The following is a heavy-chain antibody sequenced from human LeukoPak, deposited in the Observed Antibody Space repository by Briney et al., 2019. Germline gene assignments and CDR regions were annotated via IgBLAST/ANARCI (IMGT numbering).Heavy chain of an antibody. CDR1: GGSFSGYY. J-gene: IGHJ2*01. V-gene: IGHV4-34*01. Sequence: SETLSLTCAVYGGSFSGYYWSWIRQPPGKGLERIGEINHSGSTNYNPSLKSRVTISVDTSKNQFSLKLSSVTAADTAVYYCARTYYDILTGLINWYFDLWGRGTLVTVSS. D-gene: IGHD3-9*01. CDR2: INHSGST. CDR3: ARTYYDILTGLINWYFDL.